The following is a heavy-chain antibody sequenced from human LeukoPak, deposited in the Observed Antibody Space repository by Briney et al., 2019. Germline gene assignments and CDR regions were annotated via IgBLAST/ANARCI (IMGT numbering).Heavy chain of an antibody. Sequence: SSETLSLICAVYGGSFSDNYWNWIRQPPGKGLEWIGEINYSGSTNYNPSLKSRVTISVDTSKNQFSLKLTSVTAADTAVYYCARVRCTGGSCYPNWFDPWGQGTLVIVSS. CDR1: GGSFSDNY. CDR2: INYSGST. V-gene: IGHV4-34*01. D-gene: IGHD2-15*01. J-gene: IGHJ5*02. CDR3: ARVRCTGGSCYPNWFDP.